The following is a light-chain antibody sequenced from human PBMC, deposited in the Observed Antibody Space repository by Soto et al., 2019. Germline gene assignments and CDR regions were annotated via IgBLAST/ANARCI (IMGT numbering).Light chain of an antibody. CDR1: NSNIGSNT. V-gene: IGLV1-44*01. CDR3: AAWDDSLSGRV. Sequence: QPVLTQPPSASGTPGQRVTISCSGSNSNIGSNTVNWYQQLPGTAPKLLIYYDNLRPSGVPDRISGSKSGTSASLAISGRQSDDEADYYCAAWDDSLSGRVFGTGTKLTVL. CDR2: YDN. J-gene: IGLJ1*01.